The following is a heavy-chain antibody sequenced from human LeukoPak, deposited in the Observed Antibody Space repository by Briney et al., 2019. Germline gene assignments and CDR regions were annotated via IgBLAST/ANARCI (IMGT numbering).Heavy chain of an antibody. Sequence: GGSLRLSCAASGFTFSNYEMHWVRQAPGKGLEWVSYISSSGSDIYYADSVKGRFTISRDNAKNSLYLHMNSLRAEDTAVYYCARVLSGRGSLYDYYYYMDVWGKGTTVTISS. CDR1: GFTFSNYE. D-gene: IGHD3-10*01. CDR3: ARVLSGRGSLYDYYYYMDV. V-gene: IGHV3-48*03. CDR2: ISSSGSDI. J-gene: IGHJ6*03.